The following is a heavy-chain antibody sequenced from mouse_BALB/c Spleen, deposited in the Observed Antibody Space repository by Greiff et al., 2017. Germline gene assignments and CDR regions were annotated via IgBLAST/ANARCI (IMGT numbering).Heavy chain of an antibody. Sequence: EVQGVESGGGLVKPGGSLKLSCAASGFTFSSYAMSWVRQTPEKRLEWVASISSGGSTYYPDSVKGRFTISRDNARNILYLQMSSLRSEDTAMYYCARGLDYRYDYAMDYWGQGTSVTVSS. V-gene: IGHV5-6-5*01. D-gene: IGHD2-14*01. J-gene: IGHJ4*01. CDR1: GFTFSSYA. CDR2: ISSGGST. CDR3: ARGLDYRYDYAMDY.